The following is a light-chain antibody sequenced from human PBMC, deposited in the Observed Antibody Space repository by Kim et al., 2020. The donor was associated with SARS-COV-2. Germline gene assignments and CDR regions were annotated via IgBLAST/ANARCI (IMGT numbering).Light chain of an antibody. CDR2: GAS. CDR1: QSVTSN. CDR3: QQYNTWPPYI. Sequence: EIVMTQSPATLSVSPGERATLSCRASQSVTSNLAWYQQRPGQAPRLLIYGASIRATGIPDRFSGSGSGTEFTLTISSLQPEDFALYYCQQYNTWPPYIFGQGTKLEIK. V-gene: IGKV3-15*01. J-gene: IGKJ2*01.